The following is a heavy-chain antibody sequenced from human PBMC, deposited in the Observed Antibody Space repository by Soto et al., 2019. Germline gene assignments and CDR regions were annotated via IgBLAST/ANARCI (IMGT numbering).Heavy chain of an antibody. Sequence: QVQLVQSGAEVKKPGASVKVSCKASGYTFTSYGISWVRQAPGQGLAWMGWISAHNGNTKYEQKLQGRVTMTTDTSTSRAYMELRSLRSDDAAVYYCARYLGGFPDYWGQGTLVTVSS. CDR3: ARYLGGFPDY. J-gene: IGHJ4*02. V-gene: IGHV1-18*01. D-gene: IGHD5-12*01. CDR1: GYTFTSYG. CDR2: ISAHNGNT.